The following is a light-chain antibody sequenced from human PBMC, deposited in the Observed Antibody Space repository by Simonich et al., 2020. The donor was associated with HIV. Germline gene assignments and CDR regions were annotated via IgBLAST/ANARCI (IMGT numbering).Light chain of an antibody. J-gene: IGKJ1*01. CDR3: QQYNKWPPWT. CDR1: QSVSSY. V-gene: IGKV3-11*01. Sequence: EIVLTQSPATLSLSTGERATLSCRASQSVSSYLDWYQQKLGQAPRLLIYYAYNRATGIPARFSGSGSGTEFNLTISSMQSEDLAVYYCQQYNKWPPWTFGQGTKVEIK. CDR2: YAY.